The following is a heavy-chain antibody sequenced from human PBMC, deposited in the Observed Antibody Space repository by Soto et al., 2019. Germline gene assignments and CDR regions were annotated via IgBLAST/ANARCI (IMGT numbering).Heavy chain of an antibody. D-gene: IGHD3-10*01. CDR1: GGSSSSGGYY. J-gene: IGHJ4*02. CDR2: IYHSGSA. V-gene: IGHV4-30-2*01. Sequence: KPSETLSLTCTVSGGSSSSGGYYWSWIRQHPGKGVEWIGYIYHSGSAYYNPARKSRVTISVDRSKNQVSLKLSSVAAADTAVYYCARTSRRGEFDYRGQGTLVTVSS. CDR3: ARTSRRGEFDY.